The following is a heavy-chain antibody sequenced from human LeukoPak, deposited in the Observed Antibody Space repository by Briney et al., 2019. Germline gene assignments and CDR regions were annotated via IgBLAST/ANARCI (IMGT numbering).Heavy chain of an antibody. J-gene: IGHJ4*02. Sequence: GGSLRLSCAASGFTLSSYWMSWVRQAPGKGLEWVANIKQDGSEKYYVDSVKGRFTISRDNAKNSLYLQMNSLRAEDTAVYYCASLNIQLWHPRRNYYFDYWGQGTLVTVSS. CDR1: GFTLSSYW. CDR2: IKQDGSEK. CDR3: ASLNIQLWHPRRNYYFDY. D-gene: IGHD5-18*01. V-gene: IGHV3-7*01.